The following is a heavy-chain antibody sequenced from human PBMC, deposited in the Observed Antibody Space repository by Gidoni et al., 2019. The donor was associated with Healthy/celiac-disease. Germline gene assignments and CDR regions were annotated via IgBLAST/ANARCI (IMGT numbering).Heavy chain of an antibody. J-gene: IGHJ4*02. CDR1: GFTFSSYD. V-gene: IGHV3-30*18. CDR3: AKGRMVRGVPRHPFDY. D-gene: IGHD3-10*01. CDR2: ILYDGNKK. Sequence: QVQLVESGGGVVQPGRSLRLSCAASGFTFSSYDMHWVRQAPGKGLEWVAVILYDGNKKYYAGSVKGRFTISRDNFKNTLYLQMNSLRAEDTAAYYCAKGRMVRGVPRHPFDYWGQGTLVTVSS.